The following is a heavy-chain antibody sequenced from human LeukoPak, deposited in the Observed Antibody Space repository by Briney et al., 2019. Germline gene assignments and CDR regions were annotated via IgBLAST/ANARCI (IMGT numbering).Heavy chain of an antibody. Sequence: GESLKISCQGSGYSFTSYWFSWVRQMPGKGLEWMGRIDRSDSYANYSPSFQGHVTISADKSISTAYLQWSSLKASDTAMYYCARRRSSSSWQFPFDYWGQGTLVTVSS. CDR1: GYSFTSYW. V-gene: IGHV5-10-1*01. CDR3: ARRRSSSSWQFPFDY. J-gene: IGHJ4*02. D-gene: IGHD6-13*01. CDR2: IDRSDSYA.